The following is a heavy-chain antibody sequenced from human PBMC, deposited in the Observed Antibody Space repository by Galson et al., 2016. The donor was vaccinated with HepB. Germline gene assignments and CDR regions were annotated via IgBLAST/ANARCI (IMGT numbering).Heavy chain of an antibody. CDR3: ARDRRVRPLYCSRGNCYYYYYSMDV. V-gene: IGHV3-33*01. Sequence: SLRLSCAASGFTFSTYGMHWVRQAPGKGLEWVALTWFDGSKKYYGDSVKGRTSISRDNSENTLYLQMNGLRAEDGAVYYGARDRRVRPLYCSRGNCYYYYYSMDVWGKGTTVTVSS. CDR2: TWFDGSKK. D-gene: IGHD2-15*01. CDR1: GFTFSTYG. J-gene: IGHJ6*03.